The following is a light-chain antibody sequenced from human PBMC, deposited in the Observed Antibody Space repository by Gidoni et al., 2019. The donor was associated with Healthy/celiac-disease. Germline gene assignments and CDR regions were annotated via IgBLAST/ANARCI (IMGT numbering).Light chain of an antibody. Sequence: DIQLTQSPYSLSASVGDRVTITCQARQDISNYLNWYQQKPGKAPKLLLYDASNLETGSPSRFSGSGSGTDFTFTISSLQPEDIATYYCQQYDNLPLTFGGGTKVEIK. CDR1: QDISNY. V-gene: IGKV1-33*01. J-gene: IGKJ4*01. CDR2: DAS. CDR3: QQYDNLPLT.